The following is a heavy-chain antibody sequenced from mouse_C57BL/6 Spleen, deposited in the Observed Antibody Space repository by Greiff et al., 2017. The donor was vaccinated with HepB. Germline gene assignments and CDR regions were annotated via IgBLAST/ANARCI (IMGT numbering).Heavy chain of an antibody. CDR1: GYTFTSYW. J-gene: IGHJ2*01. D-gene: IGHD1-1*01. CDR3: ARSGGYYYGSSYDYVDY. V-gene: IGHV1-69*01. Sequence: VQLQQSGAELVMPGASVKLSCKASGYTFTSYWMHWVKQRPGQGLEWIGEIDPSDSYTNYNQKFKGKSTLTVDKSSSTAYMQLSGLTSEDSAVYYCARSGGYYYGSSYDYVDYWGQGTTLTVSS. CDR2: IDPSDSYT.